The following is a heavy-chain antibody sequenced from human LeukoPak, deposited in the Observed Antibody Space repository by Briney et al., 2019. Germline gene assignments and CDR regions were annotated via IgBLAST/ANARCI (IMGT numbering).Heavy chain of an antibody. CDR1: GFTFSSYA. CDR3: AREGSYLDAFDM. V-gene: IGHV3-23*01. J-gene: IGHJ3*02. Sequence: GGSLRLSCAASGFTFSSYAMSWVRQAPGKGLEWVSGINNSGGSTSYADSVKGRFTISRDNSKNTLYLQMNSLRPGDTAVYYCAREGSYLDAFDMWGRGTMVTVSS. CDR2: INNSGGST. D-gene: IGHD1-26*01.